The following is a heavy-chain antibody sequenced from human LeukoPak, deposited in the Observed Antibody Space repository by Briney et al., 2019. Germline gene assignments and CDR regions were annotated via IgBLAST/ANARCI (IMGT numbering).Heavy chain of an antibody. J-gene: IGHJ3*02. V-gene: IGHV3-23*01. CDR1: GFTFSSYA. CDR3: ARATGQETTRLAFDI. CDR2: ISGSGGST. Sequence: PGGSLRLSCAASGFTFSSYAMSWVRQTPGKGLEWVSAISGSGGSTYYADSVKGRFTISRDNSKNTLYLQMNSLRAEDTAVYYCARATGQETTRLAFDIWGQGTMVTVSS. D-gene: IGHD1-1*01.